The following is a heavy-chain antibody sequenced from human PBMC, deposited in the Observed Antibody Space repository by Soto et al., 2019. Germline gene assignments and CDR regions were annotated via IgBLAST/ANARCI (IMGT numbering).Heavy chain of an antibody. J-gene: IGHJ4*02. D-gene: IGHD3-9*01. CDR1: RFTFSDYY. V-gene: IGHV3-11*01. CDR2: IGSSGDNI. Sequence: EGSLRLSCAASRFTFSDYYMSWIRQAPGEGLEWVSYIGSSGDNIYYADSVKGRFTISRDNAKNSLYLQMNSLRAEDTAVYYCARRRDILGYWGQGTLVTVSS. CDR3: ARRRDILGY.